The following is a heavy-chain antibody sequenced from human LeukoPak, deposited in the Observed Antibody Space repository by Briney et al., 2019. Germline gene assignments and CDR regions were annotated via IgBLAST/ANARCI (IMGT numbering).Heavy chain of an antibody. CDR1: GFTFSSYS. CDR2: ISSSSSYI. D-gene: IGHD1-1*01. J-gene: IGHJ4*02. CDR3: ARGGSTTYDY. V-gene: IGHV3-21*01. Sequence: GGSLRLSCAASGFTFSSYSMNWVRQAPGKGLEWVSSISSSSSYIYYADSVKDRFTISRDNAKNSLYLHMNSLTAEDTAVYYCARGGSTTYDYWGQGALVTVSS.